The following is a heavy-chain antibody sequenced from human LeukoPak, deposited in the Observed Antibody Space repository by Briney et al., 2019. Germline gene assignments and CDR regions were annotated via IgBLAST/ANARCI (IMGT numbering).Heavy chain of an antibody. CDR3: AGPSGYSYGAFDY. CDR2: IYYSGST. D-gene: IGHD5-18*01. V-gene: IGHV4-59*01. Sequence: SETLSLTCTVSGGSISSYYWSWIRQPPGKGLEWIGYIYYSGSTNYNPFLKSRVTISVDTSKNQFSLKLSSVTAADTAVYYCAGPSGYSYGAFDYWGQGTLVTVSS. CDR1: GGSISSYY. J-gene: IGHJ4*02.